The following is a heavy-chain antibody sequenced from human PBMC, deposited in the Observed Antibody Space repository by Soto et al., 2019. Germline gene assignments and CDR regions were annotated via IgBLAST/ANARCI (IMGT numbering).Heavy chain of an antibody. Sequence: GGSLRHSCAASGFAFSTYSMNWVRQAPGKGLEWVSSISSSSSTTYYADSVKCRFTISRDNSKNTLYLQMDSLRAEDTAVYYRAKDLVGASNYPNWFDPWGQGTLVTVSS. CDR2: ISSSSSTT. J-gene: IGHJ5*02. V-gene: IGHV3-48*01. D-gene: IGHD3-10*01. CDR1: GFAFSTYS. CDR3: AKDLVGASNYPNWFDP.